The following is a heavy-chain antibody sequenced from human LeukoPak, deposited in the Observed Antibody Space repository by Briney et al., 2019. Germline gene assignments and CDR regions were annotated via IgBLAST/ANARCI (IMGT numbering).Heavy chain of an antibody. V-gene: IGHV4-34*01. J-gene: IGHJ4*02. D-gene: IGHD3-10*01. Sequence: PSETLSLTCAVYGGSFSGYYWTWIRQSPEKGLECIGAIDHRGSANYNPSLESRVTISLDTSKNQFSLNLASVTAADTAVYYCTSLFSASGTFDSWGQGTLVAVSS. CDR3: TSLFSASGTFDS. CDR2: IDHRGSA. CDR1: GGSFSGYY.